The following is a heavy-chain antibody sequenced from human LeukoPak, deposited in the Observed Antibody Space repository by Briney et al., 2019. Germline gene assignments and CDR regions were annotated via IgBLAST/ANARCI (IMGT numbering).Heavy chain of an antibody. D-gene: IGHD4/OR15-4a*01. V-gene: IGHV4-30-4*01. Sequence: SETLSLTCTVSVGSISSGDYYWSWIRQPPGKGLEWIGYIYYSGSTYYNPSLKSRVTISVDTSKNQFSQKLSSVTAADTAVYYCARVDYIDYGMDVWGQGTTVTVSS. CDR3: ARVDYIDYGMDV. J-gene: IGHJ6*02. CDR2: IYYSGST. CDR1: VGSISSGDYY.